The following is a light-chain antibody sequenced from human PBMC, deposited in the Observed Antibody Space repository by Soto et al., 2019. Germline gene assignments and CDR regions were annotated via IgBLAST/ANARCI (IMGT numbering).Light chain of an antibody. Sequence: QSVLTQPPSASGTPGQRVTISCSGSSSNIGSNYAYWYQQLPGTAPKLLIYRNNQRPSGVPDRFSGSKSGTSASLAISGLRSEDEADYYCAAWDDSLSAVVFGGGTKLTVL. CDR3: AAWDDSLSAVV. CDR1: SSNIGSNY. CDR2: RNN. V-gene: IGLV1-47*01. J-gene: IGLJ2*01.